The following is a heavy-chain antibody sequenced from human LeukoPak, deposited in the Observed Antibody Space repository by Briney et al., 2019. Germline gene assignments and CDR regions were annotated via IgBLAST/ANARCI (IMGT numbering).Heavy chain of an antibody. D-gene: IGHD3-10*01. CDR1: XGSMSNYY. CDR3: ARVAYYYDTATYYNPAHLDF. Sequence: PSETLSLTCTVSXGSMSNYYWTWIRQPPGKGLEWLGYVYYRGSTNYNPSLKSRVTISVDTSENQFSLKLSSVTAADTAVYYCARVAYYYDTATYYNPAHLDFWGQGALVTVSS. J-gene: IGHJ4*02. CDR2: VYYRGST. V-gene: IGHV4-59*01.